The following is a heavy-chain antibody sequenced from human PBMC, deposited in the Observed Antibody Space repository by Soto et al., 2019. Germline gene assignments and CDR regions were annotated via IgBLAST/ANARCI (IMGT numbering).Heavy chain of an antibody. Sequence: QVQLVESGGGVVQPGRSLRLSCAASGFTFSSYAMHWVRQAPGKGLEWVAVISYDGSDKYYADSVKGRFTISRDNSKNTLNVQMNSLRADDTAVYYWANALGELSPESYDYWGQGTLITVSS. D-gene: IGHD3-16*02. CDR3: ANALGELSPESYDY. V-gene: IGHV3-30*18. CDR2: ISYDGSDK. J-gene: IGHJ4*02. CDR1: GFTFSSYA.